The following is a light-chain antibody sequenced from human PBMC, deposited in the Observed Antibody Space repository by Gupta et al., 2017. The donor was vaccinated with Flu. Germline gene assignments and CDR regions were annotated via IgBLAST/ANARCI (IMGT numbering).Light chain of an antibody. CDR1: QSVRSSY. CDR2: GAS. V-gene: IGKV3-20*01. Sequence: EIVFTQSPDTLSLSPGERCSLSCRARQSVRSSYLAWYQQKPGQAPRLLIYGASSRATGIPDRFSCSGNGTEFTLAISEREPVNFAVYYCEHKGSSPRALGQGTKVEIK. CDR3: EHKGSSPRA. J-gene: IGKJ1*01.